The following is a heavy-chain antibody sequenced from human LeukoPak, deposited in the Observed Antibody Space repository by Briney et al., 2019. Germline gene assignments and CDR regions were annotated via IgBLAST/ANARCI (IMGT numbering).Heavy chain of an antibody. D-gene: IGHD2-15*01. CDR2: INPNSGGT. Sequence: ASVKVSCKASGCTFTGYYMHWVRQAPGQGLGSVGWINPNSGGTNYAQKFQGRFTMTRDTSISTDKMELSRLRSDETAVYYCARGGAVVATDYWGQGTLVTVSS. CDR1: GCTFTGYY. CDR3: ARGGAVVATDY. J-gene: IGHJ4*02. V-gene: IGHV1-2*02.